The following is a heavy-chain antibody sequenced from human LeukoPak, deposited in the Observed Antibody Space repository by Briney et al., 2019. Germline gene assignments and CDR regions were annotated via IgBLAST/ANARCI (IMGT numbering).Heavy chain of an antibody. CDR2: ISGSGGST. J-gene: IGHJ4*02. CDR3: AKVGGQQQLDNPFDY. CDR1: GFTFSSYA. D-gene: IGHD6-13*01. V-gene: IGHV3-23*01. Sequence: GGSLRLSCAASGFTFSSYAMSWVRQAPGKGLEWVSAISGSGGSTYYADSVKGRFTISRDNSKNTLYLQNNSLRAEDTAVYNCAKVGGQQQLDNPFDYWGQGTLVTVSS.